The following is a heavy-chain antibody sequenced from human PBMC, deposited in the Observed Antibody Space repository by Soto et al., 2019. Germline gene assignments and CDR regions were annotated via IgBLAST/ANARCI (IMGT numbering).Heavy chain of an antibody. J-gene: IGHJ4*01. V-gene: IGHV3-7*01. CDR2: IKSDASAK. CDR1: PITHGGYG. D-gene: IGHD3-10*01. Sequence: SLRRSVAACPITHGGYGVSWVRQHTGKGLEWLATIKSDASAKNYVDSVKGRFTMSRDNAKNSLYLQMDSLRAEDTAVYYCARDSGYGSGTSVNHYLDCCGHATLVTVSS. CDR3: ARDSGYGSGTSVNHYLDC.